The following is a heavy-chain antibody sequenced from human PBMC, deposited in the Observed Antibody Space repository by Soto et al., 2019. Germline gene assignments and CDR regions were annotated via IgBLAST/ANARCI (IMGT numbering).Heavy chain of an antibody. Sequence: QVQLVQSGAEVKKPGSSVTVSCKTSGGTFSKDAINWVRQAPGQGLEWMGLLIPVFGSPIYAQKFQGRIRISADESTSTAFMDLSSLRSEDTAVYYCTRVLGYTFEPGKTRYYAMGVWCQGTTVSVSS. D-gene: IGHD5-18*01. V-gene: IGHV1-69*19. J-gene: IGHJ6*02. CDR2: LIPVFGSP. CDR1: GGTFSKDA. CDR3: TRVLGYTFEPGKTRYYAMGV.